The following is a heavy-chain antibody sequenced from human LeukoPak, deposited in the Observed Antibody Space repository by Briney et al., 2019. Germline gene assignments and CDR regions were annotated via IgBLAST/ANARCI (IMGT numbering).Heavy chain of an antibody. Sequence: GGSLRLSCAVSGFIFSDYSMGWVRQAPGKGLEWVATMKQDGSEQYYVGSVKGRFTISRDNAKNSLYLQMNSLRAEDTAVYYCARGGVQLWDGGFDYWGQGTLVTVSS. CDR1: GFIFSDYS. CDR2: MKQDGSEQ. D-gene: IGHD5-18*01. CDR3: ARGGVQLWDGGFDY. V-gene: IGHV3-7*01. J-gene: IGHJ4*02.